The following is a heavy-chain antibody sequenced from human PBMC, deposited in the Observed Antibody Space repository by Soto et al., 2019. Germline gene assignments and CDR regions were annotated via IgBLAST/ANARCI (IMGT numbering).Heavy chain of an antibody. V-gene: IGHV1-69*02. CDR1: GGTFSSYT. J-gene: IGHJ4*02. D-gene: IGHD1-26*01. CDR3: ARGTLVGTFDY. CDR2: IIPILGIA. Sequence: QVQLVQSGAEVKKPGSSVKVSCKASGGTFSSYTISWVRQAPGQGLEWMGRIIPILGIAKYAQKFQGRVTITADKSTSTAYMELSSLRSEDTAVYYCARGTLVGTFDYWGQGTLVTVSS.